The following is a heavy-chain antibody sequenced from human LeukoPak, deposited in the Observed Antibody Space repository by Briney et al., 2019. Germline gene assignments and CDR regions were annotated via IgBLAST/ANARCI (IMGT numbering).Heavy chain of an antibody. D-gene: IGHD6-13*01. CDR3: AKAPMEDSWYIHFDY. CDR2: ISGSGDAT. CDR1: GFMFSQHT. J-gene: IGHJ4*02. V-gene: IGHV3-23*01. Sequence: PGGSLRLSCAVSGFMFSQHTMSWVRQAPGKRLEWVSSISGSGDATRYADSVMGRFTISRDNSKNTLYLQINSLRAEDTAIYYCAKAPMEDSWYIHFDYWGQGTLVTVSS.